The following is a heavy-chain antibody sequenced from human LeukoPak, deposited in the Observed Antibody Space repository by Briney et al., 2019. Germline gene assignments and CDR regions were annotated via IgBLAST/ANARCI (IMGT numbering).Heavy chain of an antibody. CDR3: ARANFLYCSSTTCLFDY. CDR2: INPNDGDT. CDR1: GYTFTDYY. J-gene: IGHJ4*02. D-gene: IGHD2-2*01. Sequence: ASVTVSCKASGYTFTDYYMHWVRQAPGQGVEWMGWINPNDGDTNYAQKVQGRVTMTRDTSMSTAHMEVSRLRSDDTAVYYCARANFLYCSSTTCLFDYWGQGTLVTVSS. V-gene: IGHV1-2*02.